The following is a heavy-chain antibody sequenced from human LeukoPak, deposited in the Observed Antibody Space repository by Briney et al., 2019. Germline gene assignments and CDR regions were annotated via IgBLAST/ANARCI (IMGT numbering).Heavy chain of an antibody. CDR3: ARDSFYDSSGYYFNWFDP. V-gene: IGHV3-30*04. Sequence: GRSLRLSCAASGFTFSSYAMHWVRQAPGKGLEWVAVISYDGSNKYHADSVKGRFTISRDNSKNTLYLQMNSLRAEDTAVYYCARDSFYDSSGYYFNWFDPWGQGTLVTVSS. CDR1: GFTFSSYA. D-gene: IGHD3-22*01. CDR2: ISYDGSNK. J-gene: IGHJ5*02.